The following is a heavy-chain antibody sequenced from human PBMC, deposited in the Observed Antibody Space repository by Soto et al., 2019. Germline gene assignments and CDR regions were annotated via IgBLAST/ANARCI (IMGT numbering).Heavy chain of an antibody. CDR2: IDPSDSYT. J-gene: IGHJ6*02. Sequence: GESLKISCKGSGYSFTSYWVTWVRQMPGKGLEWMGRIDPSDSYTNYNPPFQGHVTISVDKSISTAYLQWSSLKASDTAMYYCARDPYHVLMVNAPNLYGMDVWGQGTTVTVSS. CDR3: ARDPYHVLMVNAPNLYGMDV. CDR1: GYSFTSYW. V-gene: IGHV5-10-1*01. D-gene: IGHD2-8*01.